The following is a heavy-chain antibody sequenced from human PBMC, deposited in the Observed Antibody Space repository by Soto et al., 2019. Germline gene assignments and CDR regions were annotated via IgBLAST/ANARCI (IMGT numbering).Heavy chain of an antibody. J-gene: IGHJ4*02. CDR3: ARGDISSWPMGY. V-gene: IGHV3-13*04. CDR1: GFTFSSYD. CDR2: IGTAGDT. Sequence: EVQLVESGGGLVQPGGSLRLSCAASGFTFSSYDMHWVRQATGKGLEWVSAIGTAGDTYYPGSVKGRFTISRENAKNSLYLQMNSLRAGDTAVYYCARGDISSWPMGYWGQGTLVTVSS. D-gene: IGHD6-13*01.